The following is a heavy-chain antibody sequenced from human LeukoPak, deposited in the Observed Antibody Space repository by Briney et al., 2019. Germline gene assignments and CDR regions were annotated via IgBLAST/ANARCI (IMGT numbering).Heavy chain of an antibody. D-gene: IGHD2-2*01. Sequence: GGSLRVSRGASGFTFISYAMSWVRQTLGRGLEWVAGVSPSGGRTIYADSAEGRFTISRDNSNDTVYLQLSSLRAEDSALYYCAKVRGVYCSSPACYYYDAWGQGTPVTVSS. CDR3: AKVRGVYCSSPACYYYDA. CDR2: VSPSGGRT. CDR1: GFTFISYA. J-gene: IGHJ4*02. V-gene: IGHV3-23*01.